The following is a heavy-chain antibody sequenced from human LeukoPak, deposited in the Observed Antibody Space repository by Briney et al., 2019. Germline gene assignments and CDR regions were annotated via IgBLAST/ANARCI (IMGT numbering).Heavy chain of an antibody. CDR1: GFTFSSYG. J-gene: IGHJ4*02. CDR3: AKAPVTTCRGAYCYPFDY. CDR2: IRYDGSNK. V-gene: IGHV3-30*02. Sequence: GGSLRLSCAASGFTFSSYGMHWVRQAPGKGLEWVAFIRYDGSNKYYADSVKGQFTISRDNSKNTLFLQMNRLRPEDAAVYYCAKAPVTTCRGAYCYPFDYWGQGTLVTVSS. D-gene: IGHD2-21*01.